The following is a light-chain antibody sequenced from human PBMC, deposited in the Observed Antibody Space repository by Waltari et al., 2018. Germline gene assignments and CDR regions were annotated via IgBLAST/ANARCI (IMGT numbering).Light chain of an antibody. J-gene: IGLJ1*01. V-gene: IGLV3-21*04. CDR3: HVSHSHVDPGL. CDR1: HIGHYC. CDR2: YDR. Sequence: SHVQTHPPSVSVAPGETATISGEGYHIGHYCGYWYQQKPGQAPVLVMFYDRDRPSGIPDRFSGSNSGNTATLTISGVEAGDEARYYCHVSHSHVDPGLFGTGTEVTVL.